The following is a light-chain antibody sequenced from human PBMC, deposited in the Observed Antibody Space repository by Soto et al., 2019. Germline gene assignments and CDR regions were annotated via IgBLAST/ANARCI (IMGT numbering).Light chain of an antibody. CDR2: GAS. CDR3: QQYGSSPMYT. V-gene: IGKV3-20*01. CDR1: QSVSSSY. Sequence: EIVLTQSPGTLSLSPGERATLSCRASQSVSSSYLAWYQQKPGQAPRLLIYGASSRATGIPDRFSGSASGTDFNLTISRLEPEDFEVYYCQQYGSSPMYTFGQGTKLEI. J-gene: IGKJ2*01.